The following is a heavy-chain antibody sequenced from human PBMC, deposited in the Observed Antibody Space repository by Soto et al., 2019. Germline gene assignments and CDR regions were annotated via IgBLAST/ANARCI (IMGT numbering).Heavy chain of an antibody. V-gene: IGHV1-18*01. D-gene: IGHD2-2*01. J-gene: IGHJ3*01. CDR2: INPLKGDT. CDR3: ARVKVPAAVLGALDV. Sequence: QAQLVQSGGEMKKAGASVKVSCKASGYTFTTYGITWVRQAPGQGLDWMGWINPLKGDTKSAANFQDRVKRTTDTSTRTAYMQLRSLRSDDTAVYYCARVKVPAAVLGALDVWGQGTLVTVSS. CDR1: GYTFTTYG.